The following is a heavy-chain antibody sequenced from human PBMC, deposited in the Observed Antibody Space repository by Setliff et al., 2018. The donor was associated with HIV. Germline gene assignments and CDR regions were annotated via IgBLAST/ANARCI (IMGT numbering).Heavy chain of an antibody. D-gene: IGHD6-13*01. Sequence: GGSLRLSCTTSGFNFDFHAMSWFRQAPGKGLEWVANIKQDGSDKYYVDSVKGRFTISRDNAKNSLYLQMNSLRAEDTAVYYCARVDGSSSWFYYYYYYMDIWGKGTTVTVSS. CDR3: ARVDGSSSWFYYYYYYMDI. CDR2: IKQDGSDK. J-gene: IGHJ6*03. V-gene: IGHV3-7*03. CDR1: GFNFDFHA.